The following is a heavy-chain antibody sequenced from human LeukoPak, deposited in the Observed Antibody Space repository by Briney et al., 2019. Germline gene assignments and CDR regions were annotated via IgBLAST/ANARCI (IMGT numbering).Heavy chain of an antibody. CDR1: GDSVSSKSAS. CDR3: AKEAILIQLWSQINWFDP. J-gene: IGHJ5*02. D-gene: IGHD5-18*01. V-gene: IGHV6-1*01. Sequence: PSETLSLTCAISGDSVSSKSASWNWIRQSPSRGLEWLGRTYSRSKWFNDYAVSVKSRITINPDTSKNQFSLQLNSVTPEDTAVYYCAKEAILIQLWSQINWFDPWGQGTLVTVSS. CDR2: TYSRSKWFN.